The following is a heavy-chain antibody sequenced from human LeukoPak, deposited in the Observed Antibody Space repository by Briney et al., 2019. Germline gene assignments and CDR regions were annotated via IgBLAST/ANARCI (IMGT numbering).Heavy chain of an antibody. CDR1: GYTFTTYY. V-gene: IGHV1-46*01. D-gene: IGHD6-13*01. CDR2: INPTGGST. Sequence: ASVKVSCKASGYTFTTYYIHWVRQAPGQGLEWMGIINPTGGSTTYAQKFQGRVTMTRDTSASTVFMEVNSLRSEDTAVYYCALYSSTWYWGQGTLVTVSS. J-gene: IGHJ4*02. CDR3: ALYSSTWY.